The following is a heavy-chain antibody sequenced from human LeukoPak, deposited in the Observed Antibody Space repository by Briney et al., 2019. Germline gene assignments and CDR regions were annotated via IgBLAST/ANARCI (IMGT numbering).Heavy chain of an antibody. V-gene: IGHV3-23*01. J-gene: IGHJ3*02. CDR3: AKDKWIQLWFEAFDI. CDR2: ISGSGGST. CDR1: GFTFSSYA. D-gene: IGHD5-18*01. Sequence: PGGSLRLSCAASGFTFSSYAMSWARQAPGKGLEWVSAISGSGGSTYYADSVKGRFTISRDNSKNTLYLQMNSLRAEDTAVYYCAKDKWIQLWFEAFDIWGQGTMVTVSS.